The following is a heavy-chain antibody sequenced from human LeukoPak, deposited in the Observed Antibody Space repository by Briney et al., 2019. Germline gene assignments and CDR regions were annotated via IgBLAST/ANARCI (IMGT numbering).Heavy chain of an antibody. D-gene: IGHD1-7*01. CDR1: GFTFSIYA. J-gene: IGHJ3*02. V-gene: IGHV3-23*01. CDR3: AKARGYNWNYMDAFDI. Sequence: PGGSLRLSCAASGFTFSIYAMSWVRQAPGKGLEWVSAISGSGGSTYYADSVKGRFTISRDNSKNTLYLQMNSLRAEDTAVYYCAKARGYNWNYMDAFDIWGQGTMVTVSS. CDR2: ISGSGGST.